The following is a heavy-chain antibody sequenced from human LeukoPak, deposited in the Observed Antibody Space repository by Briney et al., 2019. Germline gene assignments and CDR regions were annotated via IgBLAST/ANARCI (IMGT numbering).Heavy chain of an antibody. CDR2: IIPIFGTA. D-gene: IGHD3-10*01. V-gene: IGHV1-69*13. J-gene: IGHJ6*03. CDR1: GGTFSSYA. Sequence: TVKVSCKASGGTFSSYAISWVRQAPGQGLEWMGGIIPIFGTANYAQKFQGRVTITADESTSTAYMELSSLRSEDTAVYYCARATYYYGSGSYPYYYYMDVWGKGTTVTISS. CDR3: ARATYYYGSGSYPYYYYMDV.